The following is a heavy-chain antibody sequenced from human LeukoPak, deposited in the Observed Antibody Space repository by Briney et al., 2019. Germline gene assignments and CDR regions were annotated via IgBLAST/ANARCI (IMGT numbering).Heavy chain of an antibody. V-gene: IGHV4-59*01. CDR1: GGCISSYY. CDR3: ARGPSRGGEHFDY. CDR2: IYYSGST. D-gene: IGHD1-26*01. J-gene: IGHJ4*02. Sequence: SETLSLTCTVSGGCISSYYRSWIRQPPGKGLEWIGYIYYSGSTNYNPSLKSRVTISVDTSKNQFSLKLSSVTAADTAVYYCARGPSRGGEHFDYWGQGTLVTVSS.